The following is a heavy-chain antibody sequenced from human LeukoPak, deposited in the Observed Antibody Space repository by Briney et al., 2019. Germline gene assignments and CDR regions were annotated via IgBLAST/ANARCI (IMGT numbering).Heavy chain of an antibody. Sequence: SETLSLTCTVSGGSISSHPWSWIRQPPGKGLEWIAYIYSSGSTNYNPSLKIRVAISVDTSKNQFSLRLSSVTAADTAVYYCARGGSYRGGFDFWGQGALLTVSS. D-gene: IGHD1-26*01. V-gene: IGHV4-59*11. CDR2: IYSSGST. CDR3: ARGGSYRGGFDF. J-gene: IGHJ4*02. CDR1: GGSISSHP.